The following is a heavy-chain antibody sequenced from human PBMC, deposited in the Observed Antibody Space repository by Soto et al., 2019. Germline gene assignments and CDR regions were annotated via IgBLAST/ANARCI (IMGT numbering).Heavy chain of an antibody. CDR3: ARGGLRAYWIDP. D-gene: IGHD4-17*01. CDR2: INGDGSGT. J-gene: IGHJ5*02. Sequence: EVQLVESGGGLIQPGGSLRLSCAASGFTFSNYWIHWVRQAPGEGLVWLSRINGDGSGTNYADSVKGRFIISRDNAKNTVYVQMNSLRAEDTAVYYCARGGLRAYWIDPWGQGTLVTVSS. V-gene: IGHV3-74*01. CDR1: GFTFSNYW.